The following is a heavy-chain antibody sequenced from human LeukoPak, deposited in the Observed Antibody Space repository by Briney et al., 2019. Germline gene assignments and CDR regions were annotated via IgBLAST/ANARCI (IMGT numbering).Heavy chain of an antibody. V-gene: IGHV4-61*01. J-gene: IGHJ4*02. CDR2: ISYSGST. D-gene: IGHD5/OR15-5a*01. CDR3: ARGGPSLGVDY. CDR1: GVSVSSGNYY. Sequence: SETLSLTCTVSGVSVSSGNYYWGRIRQPPGKGLEWIGYISYSGSTNYNPSMKSRVTISVDTSKNRFSLRLSSVTAEDTAVYYCARGGPSLGVDYWGQGTLVTVSS.